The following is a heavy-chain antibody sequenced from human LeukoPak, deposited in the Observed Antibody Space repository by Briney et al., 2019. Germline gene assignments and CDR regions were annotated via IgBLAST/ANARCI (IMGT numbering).Heavy chain of an antibody. V-gene: IGHV3-48*03. CDR2: ISSSGSTI. D-gene: IGHD5-12*01. Sequence: PGGSLRLSCAASGFTFSSYEINWVRQAPGKGLEWVSYISSSGSTIYYAHSVKGRFTISRDNAKNSLYLQMNSLRAEDAAVYYCAKDNDYAIWGQGTLVTVSS. J-gene: IGHJ3*02. CDR1: GFTFSSYE. CDR3: AKDNDYAI.